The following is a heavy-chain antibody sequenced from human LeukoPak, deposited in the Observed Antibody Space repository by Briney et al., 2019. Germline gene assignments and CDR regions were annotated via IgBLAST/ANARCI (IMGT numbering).Heavy chain of an antibody. J-gene: IGHJ6*03. Sequence: PGRSLRLSCAASGFIFDDYAMHWVRQGPGKGLEWVAGISWHSNQIVYANSVKGRFTVSRDNAKSSLYLQMNSLRTEDTALYYCAKGYYYMDVWGKGTTVTVSS. V-gene: IGHV3-9*01. CDR1: GFIFDDYA. CDR3: AKGYYYMDV. CDR2: ISWHSNQI.